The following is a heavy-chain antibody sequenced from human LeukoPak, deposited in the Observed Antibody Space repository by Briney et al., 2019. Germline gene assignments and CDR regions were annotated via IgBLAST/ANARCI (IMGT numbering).Heavy chain of an antibody. CDR3: ARVGSIFGVVVIRYFDY. Sequence: ASVKVSCKASGYTFTSYGISWVRQAPGQGLEWMGWISAYNGNTNYAQKLQGRVTMTTDTSTSTAYMELSRLRSDDTAVYYCARVGSIFGVVVIRYFDYWGQGTLVTVSS. CDR2: ISAYNGNT. CDR1: GYTFTSYG. D-gene: IGHD3-3*01. V-gene: IGHV1-18*01. J-gene: IGHJ4*02.